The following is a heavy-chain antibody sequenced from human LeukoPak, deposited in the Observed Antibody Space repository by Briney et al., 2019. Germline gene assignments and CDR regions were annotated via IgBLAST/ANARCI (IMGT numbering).Heavy chain of an antibody. Sequence: KTGGSLRLSCAASGFTFSNYWMHWVRQTPGKGLVWVSRIISDGSSTSYADSVKGRFTISRDNAKNTLYLQMNSLRAEDTAVYYCARDGSLPDYWGQGTPVTVSS. CDR3: ARDGSLPDY. CDR1: GFTFSNYW. V-gene: IGHV3-74*01. CDR2: IISDGSST. J-gene: IGHJ4*02.